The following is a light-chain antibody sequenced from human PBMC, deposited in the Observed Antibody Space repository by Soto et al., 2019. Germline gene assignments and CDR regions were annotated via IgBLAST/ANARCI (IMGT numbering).Light chain of an antibody. V-gene: IGKV1-33*01. CDR1: QDISNY. J-gene: IGKJ2*01. CDR2: DAS. Sequence: DIQMTQSPSSLSASVGDRVTITCQASQDISNYLNWYQQKPGKAPKLLIYDASNLETGVPSMFSGSGSVTDFTFTISSLQPEDIATYYCQQYDNLPPYTFGQGTKLEIK. CDR3: QQYDNLPPYT.